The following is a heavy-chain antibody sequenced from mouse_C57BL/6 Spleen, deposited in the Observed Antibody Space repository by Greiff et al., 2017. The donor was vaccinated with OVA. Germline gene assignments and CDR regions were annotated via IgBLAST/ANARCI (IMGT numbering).Heavy chain of an antibody. CDR1: GFTFSDYY. CDR2: INYDGSST. V-gene: IGHV5-16*01. CDR3: AKMRRGEYFDY. Sequence: EVQGVESEGGLVQPGSSMKLSCTASGFTFSDYYMAWVRQVPEKGLEWVANINYDGSSTYYLDSLKGRFIISRDNATNILYLQMRRLKSEETDTYECAKMRRGEYFDYWGQGTTLTVSA. J-gene: IGHJ2*01.